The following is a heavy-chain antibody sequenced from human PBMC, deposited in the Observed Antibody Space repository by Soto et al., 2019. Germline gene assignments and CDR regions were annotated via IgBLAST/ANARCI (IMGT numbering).Heavy chain of an antibody. D-gene: IGHD3-10*01. CDR1: GGTFSRFA. Sequence: QVQLVQSGAEVKKPGSSVKVSCKASGGTFSRFAISWVRQAPGQGLEWMGRITPISGTANYAQKFQARVTITADESTSTAYMELSSLRSEDTAVYFCARTKDRSYNYGLGSYSHWGQGTLVTVSS. V-gene: IGHV1-69*18. CDR3: ARTKDRSYNYGLGSYSH. J-gene: IGHJ4*02. CDR2: ITPISGTA.